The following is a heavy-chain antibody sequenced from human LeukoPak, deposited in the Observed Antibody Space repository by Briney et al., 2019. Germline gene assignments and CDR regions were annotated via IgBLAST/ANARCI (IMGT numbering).Heavy chain of an antibody. D-gene: IGHD1-1*01. J-gene: IGHJ4*02. Sequence: GGSLRLSCTASGFPFIEYSMNWVRQVPGKGLEWIAYIGIDSGNTKYADSVRGRFTISADKTKNSLYLQMNSLRVEDTAVYYCARDHNYAFDNWGQGTLASVAS. CDR3: ARDHNYAFDN. CDR1: GFPFIEYS. V-gene: IGHV3-48*01. CDR2: IGIDSGNT.